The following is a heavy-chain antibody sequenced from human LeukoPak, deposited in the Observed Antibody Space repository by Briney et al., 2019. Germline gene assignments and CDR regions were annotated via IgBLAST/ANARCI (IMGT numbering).Heavy chain of an antibody. CDR1: GYSFTSYW. D-gene: IGHD5-24*01. CDR2: IYPGDSDT. CDR3: ASRGMRCLQFDY. J-gene: IGHJ4*02. V-gene: IGHV5-51*01. Sequence: PGGSLRLSCKGSGYSFTSYWIGWVRQMPGKGLEWMGIIYPGDSDTRYSPSFQGQVTISADKSISTAYLQWSSLKASDTAMYYCASRGMRCLQFDYWGQGTLATVSS.